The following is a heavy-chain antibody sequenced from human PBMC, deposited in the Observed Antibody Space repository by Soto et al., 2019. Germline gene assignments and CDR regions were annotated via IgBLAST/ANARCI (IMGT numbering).Heavy chain of an antibody. CDR1: GFTFSSYA. Sequence: EVQLLESGGGLVQPGGSLRLSCAASGFTFSSYAMSWVRQAPGKGLEWVSALSGSGGSTYYADSVQGRFTISRDTSKNTLSLQMTSLRAEDTAVYYCENKDNGSCGIGGSCYIDYWGQGTLVTVSS. J-gene: IGHJ4*02. V-gene: IGHV3-23*01. CDR2: LSGSGGST. CDR3: ENKDNGSCGIGGSCYIDY. D-gene: IGHD2-15*01.